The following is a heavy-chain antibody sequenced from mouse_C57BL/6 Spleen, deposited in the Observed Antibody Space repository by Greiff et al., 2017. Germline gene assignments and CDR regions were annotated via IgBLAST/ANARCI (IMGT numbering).Heavy chain of an antibody. D-gene: IGHD1-1*01. CDR2: ISSGSSTI. CDR1: GFTFSDYG. CDR3: ARRFYYYGSSYFDF. J-gene: IGHJ2*01. Sequence: EVKVVESGGGLVKPGGSLKLSCAASGFTFSDYGMHWVRQAPEKGLEWVAYISSGSSTIYYADTVKGRFTISRDNAKNTLFLQMTSLRSEDTAMYYCARRFYYYGSSYFDFWGQGTTLTVSS. V-gene: IGHV5-17*01.